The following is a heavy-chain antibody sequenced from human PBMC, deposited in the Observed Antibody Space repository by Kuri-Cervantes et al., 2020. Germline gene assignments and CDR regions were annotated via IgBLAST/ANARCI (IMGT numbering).Heavy chain of an antibody. CDR1: GGSFSGYY. CDR3: ARGLAVAGTLGYFDY. Sequence: ESLKISCAVYGGSFSGYYWSWIRQPPDKGLEWIGEINHRGSTNYNSSLKSRVTISVDTSKNQFSLKLSSVTAADTAVYYCARGLAVAGTLGYFDYWGQGTLVTVSS. J-gene: IGHJ4*02. V-gene: IGHV4-34*01. CDR2: INHRGST. D-gene: IGHD6-19*01.